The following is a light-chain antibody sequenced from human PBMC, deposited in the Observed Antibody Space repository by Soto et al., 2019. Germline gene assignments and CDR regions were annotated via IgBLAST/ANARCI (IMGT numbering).Light chain of an antibody. Sequence: EIVMTQSPATLSVSPGERATLSCRASQSVSSNLAWYQQKPGQAPRLLIYGASTRATGIPARFSGSGSGTEFTLTISSLQSEDFAVYYGQQYNNWPLFGQGTKVDI. J-gene: IGKJ1*01. CDR1: QSVSSN. CDR2: GAS. CDR3: QQYNNWPL. V-gene: IGKV3-15*01.